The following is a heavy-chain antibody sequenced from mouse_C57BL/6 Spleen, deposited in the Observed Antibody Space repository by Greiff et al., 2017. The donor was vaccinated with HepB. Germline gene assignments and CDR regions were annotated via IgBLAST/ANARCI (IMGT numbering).Heavy chain of an antibody. D-gene: IGHD1-1*01. CDR3: TPYYGSSPWFAY. Sequence: VQLQQSGAELVRPGASVKLSCTASGFNIKDYYMHWVKQRPEQGLEWIGRIDPEDGDTEYAPKFQGKATMTADTSSNTAYLQLSSLTSEDTAVYYCTPYYGSSPWFAYWGQGTLVTVSA. CDR1: GFNIKDYY. J-gene: IGHJ3*01. CDR2: IDPEDGDT. V-gene: IGHV14-1*01.